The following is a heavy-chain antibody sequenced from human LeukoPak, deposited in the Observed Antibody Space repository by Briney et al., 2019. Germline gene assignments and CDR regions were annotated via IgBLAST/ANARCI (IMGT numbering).Heavy chain of an antibody. CDR3: AKDDAWLRFGE. D-gene: IGHD3-10*01. V-gene: IGHV3-23*01. J-gene: IGHJ4*02. CDR2: ISGCGGST. Sequence: GGSLRLSCAASGFTFDDYGMSCVRQAPGKGLEGVSAISGCGGSTYYADSVKGRFTISRDNSKNTLYLEVISLTAEDTAVYYCAKDDAWLRFGEWSQGTLVTVSS. CDR1: GFTFDDYG.